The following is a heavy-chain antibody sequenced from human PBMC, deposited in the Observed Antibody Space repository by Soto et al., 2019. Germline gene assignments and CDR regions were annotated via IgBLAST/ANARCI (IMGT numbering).Heavy chain of an antibody. J-gene: IGHJ4*02. V-gene: IGHV1-24*01. CDR3: ATIDSSGYPLDY. Sequence: ASVKVSCKVSGYTPTELSMHWVRQAPGKGLEGMGGFDPEDGETIYAQKFQGRVNMTEDTSTDTAYMELSGLGSEDTAVYYCATIDSSGYPLDYWGQGTLVTVSS. CDR1: GYTPTELS. CDR2: FDPEDGET. D-gene: IGHD3-22*01.